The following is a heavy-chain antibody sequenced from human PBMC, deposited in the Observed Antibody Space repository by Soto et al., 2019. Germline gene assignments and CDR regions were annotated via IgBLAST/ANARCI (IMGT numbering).Heavy chain of an antibody. J-gene: IGHJ6*02. Sequence: GGSLRLSCASSVFTFSSYAMHWVRQAPGKGLEWVAVISYDGSNKYYADSVKGRFTISRDNSKNTLYLQMNSLRAEDTAVYYCAREYSGSYWPNYYYGMDVWGQGTTVTVSS. CDR3: AREYSGSYWPNYYYGMDV. CDR1: VFTFSSYA. CDR2: ISYDGSNK. D-gene: IGHD1-26*01. V-gene: IGHV3-30-3*01.